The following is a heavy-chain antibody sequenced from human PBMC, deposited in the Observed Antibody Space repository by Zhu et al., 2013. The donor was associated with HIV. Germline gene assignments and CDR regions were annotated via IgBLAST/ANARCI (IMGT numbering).Heavy chain of an antibody. CDR2: IIPMLNTP. Sequence: QLKLVQSGPEVKRPGSSVKVSCETSGVYFNSLPISWLRQAPGQGLEWMGGIIPMLNTPIYAQHFKGRVTITADKSTKTVHMELNTLTSDDTAVYYCGRARTTYYYDSRKVAHGMDVWGQGTTVTVSS. D-gene: IGHD3-22*01. V-gene: IGHV1-69*06. CDR3: GRARTTYYYDSRKVAHGMDV. J-gene: IGHJ6*02. CDR1: GVYFNSLP.